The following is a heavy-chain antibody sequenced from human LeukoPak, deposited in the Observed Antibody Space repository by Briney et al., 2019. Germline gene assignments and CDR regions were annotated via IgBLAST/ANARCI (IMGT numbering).Heavy chain of an antibody. J-gene: IGHJ5*02. V-gene: IGHV3-15*01. D-gene: IGHD4-11*01. Sequence: GGSLRLSCVVSGFTFSNAWMSWVRQAPGKGLEWVGRIKSETDGGTTDYPVTVKGRFTISRDDSKNTLYLQMNSLKTEDTAVYYCTTGVAGLQGFDPWGRGTLVTVSS. CDR3: TTGVAGLQGFDP. CDR2: IKSETDGGTT. CDR1: GFTFSNAW.